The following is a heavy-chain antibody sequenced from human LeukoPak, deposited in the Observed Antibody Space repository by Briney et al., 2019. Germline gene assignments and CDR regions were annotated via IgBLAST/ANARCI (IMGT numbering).Heavy chain of an antibody. Sequence: GGSLRLSCAASGFTFSSYWMHWVRQAPGKGLVWVSRIKSDGSSTSYADPVKGRFTISRDNAKNTLYLQVNSLRAEDTAVYYCARDRGDYFDYWGQGTLVTVSS. CDR3: ARDRGDYFDY. V-gene: IGHV3-74*01. D-gene: IGHD3-10*01. J-gene: IGHJ4*02. CDR1: GFTFSSYW. CDR2: IKSDGSST.